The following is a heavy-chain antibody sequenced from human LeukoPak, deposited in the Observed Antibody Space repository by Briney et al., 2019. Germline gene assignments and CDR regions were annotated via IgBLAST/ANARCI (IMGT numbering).Heavy chain of an antibody. CDR2: INPNSGGT. V-gene: IGHV1-2*04. J-gene: IGHJ3*02. CDR1: GYTFTGYY. D-gene: IGHD5-18*01. Sequence: ASVKVSCKASGYTFTGYYMHWVRQAPGQGLEWMGWINPNSGGTNYAQKFQGWVTMTRDTSISTAYMELSRLRSDDTAVYYCAREGSYGHKARYAFDIWGQGTMVTVSS. CDR3: AREGSYGHKARYAFDI.